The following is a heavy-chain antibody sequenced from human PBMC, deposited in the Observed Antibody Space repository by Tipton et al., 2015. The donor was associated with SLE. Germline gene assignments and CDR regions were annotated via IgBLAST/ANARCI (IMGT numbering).Heavy chain of an antibody. Sequence: SLRLSCAGSGFNFSYYGMHWVRQAPGRGLEWVAFIRYNGNNKYHVESLKGRFTISRDNSKNTLFLQMNSLRPDDTAVYYCATNYGDYFQYLQYWGQGTLVTVSS. CDR1: GFNFSYYG. V-gene: IGHV3-30*02. CDR3: ATNYGDYFQYLQY. D-gene: IGHD4-17*01. CDR2: IRYNGNNK. J-gene: IGHJ1*01.